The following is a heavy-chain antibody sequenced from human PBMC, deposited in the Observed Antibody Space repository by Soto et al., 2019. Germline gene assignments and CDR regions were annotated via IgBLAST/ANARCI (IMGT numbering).Heavy chain of an antibody. CDR3: AKDHQTYNWDYLFDS. CDR2: ISNDGDNK. J-gene: IGHJ4*02. V-gene: IGHV3-30*18. D-gene: IGHD1-7*01. CDR1: GFTFSIND. Sequence: GGSLRLSCAASGFTFSINDMHWVRQAPGRGLEWVAVISNDGDNKYYADSVKGRFTLSRDNSKNMVYLQMDSLRVEDTAVYYCAKDHQTYNWDYLFDSWGPGTLVTVSS.